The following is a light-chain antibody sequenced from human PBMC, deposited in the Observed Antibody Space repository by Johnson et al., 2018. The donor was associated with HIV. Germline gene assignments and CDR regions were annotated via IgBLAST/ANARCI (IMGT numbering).Light chain of an antibody. CDR3: GTWDSSLIALYV. CDR2: VHN. V-gene: IGLV1-51*01. CDR1: SSNIGNNY. J-gene: IGLJ1*01. Sequence: QSVLTQPPSVSAAPGQKVTISCSGSSSNIGNNYVSWYQQVPGAAPKLLIYVHNRRPSGIPDRFSGSHSSTSSTLPITGLHTGDEADYYCGTWDSSLIALYVFGTGTKVTVL.